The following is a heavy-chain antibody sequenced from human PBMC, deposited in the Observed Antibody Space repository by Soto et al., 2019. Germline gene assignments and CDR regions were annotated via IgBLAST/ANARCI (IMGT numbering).Heavy chain of an antibody. Sequence: SVKVSCKASGCTFSSYAISWVRQAPGQGLEWMGGIIPIFGTANYAQKFQGRVTITADESTSTAYMELSSLRSEDTAVYYCASTAYYYDSSGYYYEPDYWGQGTLVTVSS. J-gene: IGHJ4*02. V-gene: IGHV1-69*13. D-gene: IGHD3-22*01. CDR2: IIPIFGTA. CDR3: ASTAYYYDSSGYYYEPDY. CDR1: GCTFSSYA.